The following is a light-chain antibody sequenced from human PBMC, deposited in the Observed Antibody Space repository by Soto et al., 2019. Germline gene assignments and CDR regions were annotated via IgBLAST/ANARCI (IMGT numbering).Light chain of an antibody. Sequence: EIVLTQSPATLSLSPGERATLSCRASQSVSSYLAWYQQNPGQAPRLLIYDTSNRATGIPARFSGSGSGTDFTLTISSLESEDFAVYYCQQRSNWPLYTFGQGTKLEIK. V-gene: IGKV3-11*01. CDR3: QQRSNWPLYT. CDR2: DTS. J-gene: IGKJ2*01. CDR1: QSVSSY.